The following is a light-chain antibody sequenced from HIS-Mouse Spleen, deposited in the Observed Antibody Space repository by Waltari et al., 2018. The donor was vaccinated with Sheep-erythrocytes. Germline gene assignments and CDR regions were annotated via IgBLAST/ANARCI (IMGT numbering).Light chain of an antibody. CDR2: DAS. J-gene: IGKJ2*01. V-gene: IGKV3-11*01. Sequence: EIVLTQSPATLSLSPGERAPLSCRASQSVSSYLAWHQQKPGQAPRLLIYDASNSATDIPARFSVSGSGTDFTLTISSLEPEDFAVYYCQQRSNWYTFGQGTKLEIK. CDR1: QSVSSY. CDR3: QQRSNWYT.